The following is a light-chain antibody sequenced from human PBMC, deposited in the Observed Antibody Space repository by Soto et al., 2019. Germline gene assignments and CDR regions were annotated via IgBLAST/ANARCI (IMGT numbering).Light chain of an antibody. CDR3: QQYYSTLIT. Sequence: DIVMTQSPDSLAVSLGERATINCKSSQSVLYSSNNKNYLAGYQQKPGQPPKLLIYWASTRESGVPDRFSGSGSGTDFTLTIRSLQAEDLAVYYFQQYYSTLITFGQGTRLEIK. V-gene: IGKV4-1*01. CDR2: WAS. J-gene: IGKJ5*01. CDR1: QSVLYSSNNKNY.